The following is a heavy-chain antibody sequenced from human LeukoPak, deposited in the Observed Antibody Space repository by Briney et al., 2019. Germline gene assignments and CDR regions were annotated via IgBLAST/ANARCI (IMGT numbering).Heavy chain of an antibody. CDR3: ARASILLWFGELPGYFDY. CDR2: IYHSGST. J-gene: IGHJ4*02. Sequence: SGTLSLTCAVSGGSISSSNWWSWVRQPPGKGLEWIGEIYHSGSTNYNPSLKSRVTISVDKSKNQFSLKLSSVTAADTAVYYCARASILLWFGELPGYFDYWGQGTLVTVSS. V-gene: IGHV4-4*02. D-gene: IGHD3-10*01. CDR1: GGSISSSNW.